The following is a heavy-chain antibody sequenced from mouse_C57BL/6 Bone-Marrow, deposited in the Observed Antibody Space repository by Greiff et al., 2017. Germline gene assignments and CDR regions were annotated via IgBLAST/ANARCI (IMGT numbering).Heavy chain of an antibody. CDR1: GYTFTDYY. CDR3: ARYVPVLYYAMDY. V-gene: IGHV1-19*01. Sequence: EVQLQESGPVLVKPGASVKMSCTASGYTFTDYYMNWVKQSPGKSLEWIGVINPYNGGTSYNQKFKGKATLTVDKSSSTAYMELNSLTSEDSAVYYCARYVPVLYYAMDYWGQGTSVTVSA. CDR2: INPYNGGT. J-gene: IGHJ4*01.